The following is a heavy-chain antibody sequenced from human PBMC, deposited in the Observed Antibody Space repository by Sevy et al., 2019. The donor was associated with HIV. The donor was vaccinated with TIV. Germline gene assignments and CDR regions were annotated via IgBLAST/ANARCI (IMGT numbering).Heavy chain of an antibody. J-gene: IGHJ6*02. CDR3: ARDEVVVAATHYYYYGMDV. Sequence: GGSLRLSCAASGFTFSIYSMNWVRQAPGKGLEWVSSSSSSSNYIYYADSVKGRFTISRDNAKNSLYLQMNSLRAEDTAVYYCARDEVVVAATHYYYYGMDVWGQGTTVTVSS. CDR1: GFTFSIYS. V-gene: IGHV3-21*01. CDR2: SSSSSNYI. D-gene: IGHD2-15*01.